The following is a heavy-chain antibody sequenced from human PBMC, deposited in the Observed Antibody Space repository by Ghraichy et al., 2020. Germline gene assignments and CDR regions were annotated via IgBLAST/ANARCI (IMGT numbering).Heavy chain of an antibody. CDR3: ARDRGTPDAFAT. D-gene: IGHD1-26*01. CDR1: GYTFSGYW. CDR2: IDNEGTHT. V-gene: IGHV3-74*01. J-gene: IGHJ3*02. Sequence: GESLNISCEGSGYTFSGYWMHWVRQAPGTGLVWVSRIDNEGTHTIYADSVKGRFRISRDHAKNTLFLQMSSLRVEDTAVYYCARDRGTPDAFATWGRGTVVTVSS.